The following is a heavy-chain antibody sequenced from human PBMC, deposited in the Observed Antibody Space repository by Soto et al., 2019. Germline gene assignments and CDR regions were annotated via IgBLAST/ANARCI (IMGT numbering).Heavy chain of an antibody. Sequence: PGESLKISCKGSGYSFTSYRIGWVRQMPGKGLEWMGIIYPGDSDTRYSPSFQGQVTISADKSISTAYLQWSSLKASDTAMYYCARPARITMVRGLRLFDAFDIWGQGTMVTVSS. J-gene: IGHJ3*02. V-gene: IGHV5-51*01. CDR2: IYPGDSDT. D-gene: IGHD3-10*01. CDR3: ARPARITMVRGLRLFDAFDI. CDR1: GYSFTSYR.